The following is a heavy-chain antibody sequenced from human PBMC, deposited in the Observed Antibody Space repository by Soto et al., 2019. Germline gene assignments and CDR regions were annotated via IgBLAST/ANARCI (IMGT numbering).Heavy chain of an antibody. Sequence: GGSLRLSCAASGFTFSTYNMNWVRQAPGKGLEWVSHFRSSGGTVYYADSVKGRFTISRDNAKNSLYLYMNSLRDDDTAVYYCARDGESSSSSDFDYWGQGTLVTVSS. CDR3: ARDGESSSSSDFDY. CDR2: FRSSGGTV. D-gene: IGHD6-6*01. CDR1: GFTFSTYN. V-gene: IGHV3-48*02. J-gene: IGHJ4*02.